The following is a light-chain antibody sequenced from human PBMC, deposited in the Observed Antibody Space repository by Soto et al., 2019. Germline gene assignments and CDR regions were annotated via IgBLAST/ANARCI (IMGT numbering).Light chain of an antibody. J-gene: IGKJ3*01. V-gene: IGKV3-15*01. CDR2: GAS. Sequence: EVVMTQSPATLSVSPGERVTLSCRASQSVRDNLAWYQQKPGQPPSLLIYGASTRATGLPARFSGSGSGTEFTLTISSLQSEDFAVYYCQQYNNWPLTFGPGTKVDL. CDR3: QQYNNWPLT. CDR1: QSVRDN.